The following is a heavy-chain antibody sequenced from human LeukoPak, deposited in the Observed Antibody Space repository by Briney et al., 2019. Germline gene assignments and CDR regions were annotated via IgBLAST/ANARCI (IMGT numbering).Heavy chain of an antibody. Sequence: GGSLRLSCAASGFTVSSSYMSWVRQAPGKGLEWVSVIYSGGSAYYADSVEGRFTISRDKSKNTLYLQMNSLRAEDTALYYCVRDVRARGDYWGQGTLVTVSS. CDR1: GFTVSSSY. V-gene: IGHV3-66*01. J-gene: IGHJ4*02. CDR2: IYSGGSA. D-gene: IGHD3-10*01. CDR3: VRDVRARGDY.